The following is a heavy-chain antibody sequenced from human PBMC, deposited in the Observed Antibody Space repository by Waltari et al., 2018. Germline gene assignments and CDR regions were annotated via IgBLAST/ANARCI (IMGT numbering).Heavy chain of an antibody. CDR2: IYYSGST. D-gene: IGHD3-9*01. Sequence: QLQLQESGPGLVKPSETLSLTCTVSGGSISSSSYYWGWIRQPPGKGLEWIGSIYYSGSTYYNPSLKSRVTISVDTSKNQFSLKLSSVTAADTAVYYCARISGYFDWLSTKYYYYGMDVWGQGTTVTVSS. V-gene: IGHV4-39*01. CDR3: ARISGYFDWLSTKYYYYGMDV. CDR1: GGSISSSSYY. J-gene: IGHJ6*02.